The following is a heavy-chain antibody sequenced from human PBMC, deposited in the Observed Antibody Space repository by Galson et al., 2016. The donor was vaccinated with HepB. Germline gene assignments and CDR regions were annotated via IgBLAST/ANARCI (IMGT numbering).Heavy chain of an antibody. CDR3: AKAATPVFYYHGMDV. CDR1: EFTFSSYA. J-gene: IGHJ6*02. CDR2: IASSGPST. Sequence: SLRLSCAASEFTFSSYAMSWVRQAPGKRLEWVSAIASSGPSTYYTDSVTGRFTISRDNSKNTLYLQMNSLRYEDTAVYYCAKAATPVFYYHGMDVWGQGATVTVSS. V-gene: IGHV3-23*01.